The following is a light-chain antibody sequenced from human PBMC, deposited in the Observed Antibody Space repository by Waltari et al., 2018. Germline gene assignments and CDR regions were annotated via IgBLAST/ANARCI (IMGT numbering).Light chain of an antibody. CDR1: QSISTW. Sequence: DIQMTQSPSTLSASVGDRVTITCRASQSISTWLAWFQQKPGKAPKVLIYKASSLQSGVPLRFSGSGSGTEFTLTIPSLQPDDFATYYCQYYNNYPWAFGQGTKVEIK. V-gene: IGKV1-5*03. J-gene: IGKJ1*01. CDR2: KAS. CDR3: QYYNNYPWA.